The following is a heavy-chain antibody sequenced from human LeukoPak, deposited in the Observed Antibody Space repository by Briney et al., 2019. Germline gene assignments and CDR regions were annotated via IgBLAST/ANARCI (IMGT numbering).Heavy chain of an antibody. Sequence: ASVKVSCKASRYTFTGYYMHWVRQAPGQGLEWMGWINPNSGGTNYAQKFQGRVTMTRDTSISTAYMELSRLRSDDTAVYYCARVHSSGWYGYYFDYWGQGTLVTVSS. CDR3: ARVHSSGWYGYYFDY. CDR1: RYTFTGYY. J-gene: IGHJ4*02. V-gene: IGHV1-2*02. D-gene: IGHD6-19*01. CDR2: INPNSGGT.